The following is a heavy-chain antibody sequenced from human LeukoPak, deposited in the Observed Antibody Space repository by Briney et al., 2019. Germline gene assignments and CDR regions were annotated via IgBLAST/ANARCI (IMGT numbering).Heavy chain of an antibody. Sequence: GGTLRLSCAASGFTFSNYWMSWVRQAPGKGLEGVTNIRPDGTDKQYVDSVKGRFNIPRHNAKHTLYLQMNSVRLQHTAVYFCSKFSRSSTGYWGQGTLVTVSS. V-gene: IGHV3-7*01. J-gene: IGHJ4*02. CDR2: IRPDGTDK. CDR1: GFTFSNYW. D-gene: IGHD2-8*02. CDR3: SKFSRSSTGY.